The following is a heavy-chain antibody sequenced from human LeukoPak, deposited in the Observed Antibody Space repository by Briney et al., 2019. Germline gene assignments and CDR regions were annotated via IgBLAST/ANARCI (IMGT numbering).Heavy chain of an antibody. CDR3: ARDGGGVDY. Sequence: ASVKVSCKVSGYTLTELSMHWVRQAPGKGLEWMGGFDPEDGKTIYAQKFQGRVTMTRDMSTSTVYMELSSLRSEDTAVYYCARDGGGVDYWGQGTLVTVSS. CDR2: FDPEDGKT. J-gene: IGHJ4*02. V-gene: IGHV1-24*01. D-gene: IGHD3-16*01. CDR1: GYTLTELS.